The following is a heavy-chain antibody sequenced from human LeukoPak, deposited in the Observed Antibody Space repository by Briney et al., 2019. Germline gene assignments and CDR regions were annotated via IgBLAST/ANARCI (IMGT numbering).Heavy chain of an antibody. CDR3: ARHQRQRRGIAVAAARGNYFDY. CDR1: GFTFSSYS. V-gene: IGHV3-21*01. D-gene: IGHD6-19*01. CDR2: ISSSRSYI. J-gene: IGHJ4*02. Sequence: GGSLRLSCAASGFTFSSYSMNWVRQAPGKGLEWVSFISSSRSYIYYADSVKGRFTISRDNAKNSLYLQMNSLRAEDTAVYYCARHQRQRRGIAVAAARGNYFDYWGQGTLVTVSS.